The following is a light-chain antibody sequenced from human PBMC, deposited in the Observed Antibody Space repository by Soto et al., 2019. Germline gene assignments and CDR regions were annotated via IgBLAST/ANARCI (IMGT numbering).Light chain of an antibody. Sequence: DIQMTQSPSSLSASVGDRVTITCRASESIARHLNWYQQKPGKAPKLLIYAASSLQNGVPSRFRGGGSATDFTLTINNLPPEDFAAYYCQQTYSTLSITFGQGTRLEIK. CDR1: ESIARH. CDR2: AAS. CDR3: QQTYSTLSIT. V-gene: IGKV1-39*01. J-gene: IGKJ5*01.